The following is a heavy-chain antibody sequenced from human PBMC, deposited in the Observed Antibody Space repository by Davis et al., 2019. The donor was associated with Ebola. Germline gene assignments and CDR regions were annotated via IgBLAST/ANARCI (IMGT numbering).Heavy chain of an antibody. CDR1: GYSFTSNW. D-gene: IGHD3-3*01. CDR3: ARRTAYDFWSGYIAFDI. V-gene: IGHV5-51*01. CDR2: IYPGDSDT. J-gene: IGHJ3*02. Sequence: GESLKISCKGYGYSFTSNWIVWVRQMPGKGLEWMGIIYPGDSDTRYSPSFQGQVTISADKSISTAYLQWSSLKASDTAMYYCARRTAYDFWSGYIAFDIWCQGTMVTVSS.